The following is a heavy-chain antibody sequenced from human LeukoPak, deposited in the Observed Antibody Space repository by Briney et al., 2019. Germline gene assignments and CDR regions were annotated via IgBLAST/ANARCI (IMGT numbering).Heavy chain of an antibody. Sequence: ASVRVSFKASGYTFTVYYMHWVRQAPGQGRGWMGWINPNSGGTNYAQKFQGRVTMTRDTSISTAYMELSRLGSDDTAVYYCAGSLMVYDTNDCWGQGTLVTVSS. D-gene: IGHD2-8*01. V-gene: IGHV1-2*02. CDR2: INPNSGGT. J-gene: IGHJ4*02. CDR1: GYTFTVYY. CDR3: AGSLMVYDTNDC.